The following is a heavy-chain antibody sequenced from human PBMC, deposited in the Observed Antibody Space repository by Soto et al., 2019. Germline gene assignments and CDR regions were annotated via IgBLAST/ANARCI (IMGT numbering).Heavy chain of an antibody. V-gene: IGHV4-59*01. CDR2: IYYTGST. CDR3: ANFNWHFDL. J-gene: IGHJ2*01. CDR1: GGSISSYY. Sequence: QVQLQESGPGLVKPSETLSLTCTVSGGSISSYYWSWIRQPPGKGLEWIGYIYYTGSTNYNPSLNSRFTISVDTSKNQFSLQLISVTAADTAVYYCANFNWHFDLWGRGTLVTVSS.